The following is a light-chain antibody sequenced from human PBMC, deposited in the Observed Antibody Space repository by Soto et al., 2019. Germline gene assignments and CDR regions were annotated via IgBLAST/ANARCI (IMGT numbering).Light chain of an antibody. V-gene: IGKV3-20*01. CDR3: QQFSSYPLT. J-gene: IGKJ4*01. CDR1: HSVRSD. Sequence: EIVMTQSPATLSVSPGDRVTLSCTASHSVRSDLAWYQQKAGQAPRLLIYDASSRATGIPDRFSGGGSGTDFTLTICRLEPEDFAVYYCQQFSSYPLTYGGGTKVDIK. CDR2: DAS.